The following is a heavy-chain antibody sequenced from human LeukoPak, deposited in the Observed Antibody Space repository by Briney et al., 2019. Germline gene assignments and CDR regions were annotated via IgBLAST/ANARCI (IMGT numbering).Heavy chain of an antibody. J-gene: IGHJ4*02. CDR2: ISSSSSYI. Sequence: PWGSLRRSCSASGFTFSSYTMNWVRQAPGKGLEWVSSISSSSSYIYYADSVKGRFTISRDNAKNSLYLQMNSLRAEDTAVYYCARDTTPGQYSSGWHFDYWGQGTLVTVSS. V-gene: IGHV3-21*01. CDR3: ARDTTPGQYSSGWHFDY. D-gene: IGHD6-19*01. CDR1: GFTFSSYT.